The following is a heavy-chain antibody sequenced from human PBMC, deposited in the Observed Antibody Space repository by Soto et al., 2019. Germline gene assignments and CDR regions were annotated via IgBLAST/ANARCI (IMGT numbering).Heavy chain of an antibody. Sequence: SDTLSLICTVSGCFIRTSSTYLGWLLQHPGKGLEWIGSIYYSGSTYYNPSLKSRVTISVDTSKNQFSLKLSSVTAADTAVYYCARPSGTAMVVGYYYGMDVWGQGTTVT. V-gene: IGHV4-39*01. CDR3: ARPSGTAMVVGYYYGMDV. J-gene: IGHJ6*02. D-gene: IGHD5-18*01. CDR2: IYYSGST. CDR1: GCFIRTSSTY.